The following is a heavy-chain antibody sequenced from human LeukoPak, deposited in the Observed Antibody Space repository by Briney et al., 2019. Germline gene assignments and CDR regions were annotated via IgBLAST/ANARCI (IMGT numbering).Heavy chain of an antibody. CDR3: ARQYCSGGSCYSFAFDI. D-gene: IGHD2-15*01. CDR1: GYTFTSYG. CDR2: ISAYNGNT. J-gene: IGHJ3*02. Sequence: ASVTVSCKASGYTFTSYGISWVRQAPGQGLEWMGWISAYNGNTNYAQKLQGRVTMTTDTSTSTAYMELRSLRSDDTAVYYCARQYCSGGSCYSFAFDIWGQGTMVTVSS. V-gene: IGHV1-18*01.